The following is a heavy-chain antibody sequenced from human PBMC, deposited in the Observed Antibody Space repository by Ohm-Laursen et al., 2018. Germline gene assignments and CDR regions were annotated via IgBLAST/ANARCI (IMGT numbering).Heavy chain of an antibody. CDR2: ITSSSSYI. CDR3: ARDNSGWYYFDY. CDR1: GFTFSSYS. V-gene: IGHV3-21*01. D-gene: IGHD6-19*01. Sequence: SLRLSCAASGFTFSSYSMNWVRQAPRKGLEWVSSITSSSSYIYYAGSVKGRFTVSRDNAKNSLYLEMNSLRVEDTAVYYCARDNSGWYYFDYWGRGTLVTVSS. J-gene: IGHJ4*02.